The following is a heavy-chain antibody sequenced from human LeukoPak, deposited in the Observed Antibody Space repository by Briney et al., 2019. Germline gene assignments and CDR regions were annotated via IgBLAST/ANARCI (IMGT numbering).Heavy chain of an antibody. CDR1: GYTFTSYG. J-gene: IGHJ6*02. Sequence: ASVKVSCKASGYTFTSYGISWVRQAPGQGLEWMGWISAYNGNTNYAQKLQGRVTMTTDTTTSTAYMELSSLRSEDTAVYYCAREFRGFGEQWLVYYYYGMDVWGQGTTVTVSS. D-gene: IGHD6-19*01. CDR2: ISAYNGNT. V-gene: IGHV1-18*01. CDR3: AREFRGFGEQWLVYYYYGMDV.